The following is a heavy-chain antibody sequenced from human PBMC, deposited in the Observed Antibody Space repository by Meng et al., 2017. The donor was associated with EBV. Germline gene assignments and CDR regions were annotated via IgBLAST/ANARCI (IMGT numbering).Heavy chain of an antibody. D-gene: IGHD3-16*01. J-gene: IGHJ4*02. V-gene: IGHV3-73*01. CDR1: GFIFRDSA. CDR2: VETKTSKYAT. CDR3: WGDLNYGSY. Sequence: GRLVGSGGALGQRGGSLKLSWGASGFIFRDSAMHWVRQASGKGLGWVGRVETKTSKYATAYAASVKGRFSVSRDDSKNMVFLEMNSLKTEDTARYYCWGDLNYGSYWGQGTLVTVSS.